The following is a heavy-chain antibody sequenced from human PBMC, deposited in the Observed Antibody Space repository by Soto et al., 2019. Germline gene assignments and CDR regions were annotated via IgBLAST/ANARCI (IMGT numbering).Heavy chain of an antibody. Sequence: PSATLALSCTASGAYIIDSYLSWIRQSPGKGLEWIGYVYYSGSTNYDPSLKIRVTISVDTSKNQFSLKLSSVTAADTAVYYCARGYYDSSGQSNTFDIWGQGTMVTLSS. V-gene: IGHV4-59*01. CDR3: ARGYYDSSGQSNTFDI. D-gene: IGHD3-22*01. CDR1: GAYIIDSY. CDR2: VYYSGST. J-gene: IGHJ3*02.